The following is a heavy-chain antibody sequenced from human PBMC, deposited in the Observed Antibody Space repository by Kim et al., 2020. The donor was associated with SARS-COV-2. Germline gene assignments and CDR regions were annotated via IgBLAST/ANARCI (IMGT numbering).Heavy chain of an antibody. D-gene: IGHD1-1*01. Sequence: QKFRGRVTITADKSPSTAYMELSSLRSEDTAVYYCAGDRKPSGTYDAFDIWGQGTMVTVSS. V-gene: IGHV1-69*04. J-gene: IGHJ3*02. CDR3: AGDRKPSGTYDAFDI.